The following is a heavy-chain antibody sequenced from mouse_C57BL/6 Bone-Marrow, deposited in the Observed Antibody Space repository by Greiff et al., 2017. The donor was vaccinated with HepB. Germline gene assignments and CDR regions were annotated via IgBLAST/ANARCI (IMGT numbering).Heavy chain of an antibody. CDR2: ISDGGSYT. J-gene: IGHJ3*01. D-gene: IGHD1-1*01. CDR1: GFTFSSYA. CDR3: AREGGSYYGSSYAWFAY. Sequence: EVHLVESGGGLVKPGGSLKLSCAASGFTFSSYAMSWVRQTPEKRLEWVATISDGGSYTYYPDNVKGRFTISRDNAKNNLYLQMSHLKSEDTAMYYCAREGGSYYGSSYAWFAYWGQGTLVTVSA. V-gene: IGHV5-4*01.